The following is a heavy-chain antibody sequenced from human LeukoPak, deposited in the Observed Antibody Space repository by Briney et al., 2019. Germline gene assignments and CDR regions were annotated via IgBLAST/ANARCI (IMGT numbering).Heavy chain of an antibody. V-gene: IGHV3-11*04. CDR2: ISSSGSTI. CDR1: GFTFSDYY. J-gene: IGHJ3*02. D-gene: IGHD3-3*01. Sequence: GGSLRLSCAASGFTFSDYYMSWIRQAPGKGLEWVSYISSSGSTIYYADSVKGRFTISRDNAKNSLYLQMNSLRAEDTAVYYCARGRYDFWSAHLRDDAFDIWGQGTMVTVSS. CDR3: ARGRYDFWSAHLRDDAFDI.